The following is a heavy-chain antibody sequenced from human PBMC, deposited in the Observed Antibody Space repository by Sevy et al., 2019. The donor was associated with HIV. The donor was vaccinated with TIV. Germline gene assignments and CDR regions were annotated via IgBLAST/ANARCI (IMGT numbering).Heavy chain of an antibody. D-gene: IGHD1-26*01. CDR2: IWTDGSDA. CDR3: TRDANGATSPHLFDH. J-gene: IGHJ4*01. Sequence: GGSLRLSCAASGLTLSSFVMHWVRQAPGKGLEWVAVIWTDGSDAYYADSVKGRFVISRDNSKNTLYLRMNNLRVEDTAVYFCTRDANGATSPHLFDHWGQGTLVTVSS. V-gene: IGHV3-33*01. CDR1: GLTLSSFV.